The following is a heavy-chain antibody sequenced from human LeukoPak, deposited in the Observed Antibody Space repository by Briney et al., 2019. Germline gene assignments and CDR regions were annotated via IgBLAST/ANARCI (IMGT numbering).Heavy chain of an antibody. CDR3: ARGYRSGGSCYYFDY. V-gene: IGHV3-30-3*01. CDR2: ISYDGSNK. D-gene: IGHD2-15*01. Sequence: AGGSLRLSCAASGFTFSSYAMHWVRQAPGKGLEWVAVISYDGSNKYYADSVKGRFTISRDNSKNTLYLQMNSLRAEDTAVYYCARGYRSGGSCYYFDYWGQGTLVTVSS. CDR1: GFTFSSYA. J-gene: IGHJ4*02.